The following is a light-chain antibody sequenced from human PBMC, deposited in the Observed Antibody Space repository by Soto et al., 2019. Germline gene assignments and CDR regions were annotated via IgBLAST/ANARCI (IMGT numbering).Light chain of an antibody. CDR3: QHLNNYPAFI. V-gene: IGKV1-9*01. CDR1: QGIGNY. Sequence: DIQLTQSPSFLSASVGDRVPITCRASQGIGNYLAWYQQRPGKAPKLLIYAASTLQSGVPSRFSGSGSGTEFTLTINSLQPEDSATYYCQHLNNYPAFIFGQGTRLEIK. J-gene: IGKJ5*01. CDR2: AAS.